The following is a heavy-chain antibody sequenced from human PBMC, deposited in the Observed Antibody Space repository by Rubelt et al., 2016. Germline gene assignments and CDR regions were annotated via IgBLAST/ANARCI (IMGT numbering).Heavy chain of an antibody. D-gene: IGHD1-1*01. J-gene: IGHJ6*03. CDR3: AREVGGWNDGYYYYYMDV. CDR2: IYYSGST. V-gene: IGHV4-39*07. Sequence: QVQLQESGPGLVKPSETLSLTCTVSGGSISSSSYYWGWIRQPPGKGLEWIGSIYYSGSTYYNPSLKSRVTISVDTSKNQFSLKLSSVTAADTAVYYCAREVGGWNDGYYYYYMDVWGKGTTVTVSS. CDR1: GGSISSSSYY.